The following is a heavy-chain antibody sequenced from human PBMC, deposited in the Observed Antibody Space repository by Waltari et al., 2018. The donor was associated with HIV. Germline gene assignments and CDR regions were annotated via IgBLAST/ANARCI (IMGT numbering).Heavy chain of an antibody. D-gene: IGHD3-16*02. CDR2: IKHSGNT. CDR1: GGSFSGYY. CDR3: ARGGYVWGSYRQTIDY. Sequence: QVQLQQWGAGLLKPSETLSLTCAVYGGSFSGYYWSWIRQPPGKGLGWMGEIKHSGNTNKNPSLKSRVNISVDTSKNQFSLKLSSVTAADTAVYYCARGGYVWGSYRQTIDYWGQGTLVTVSS. V-gene: IGHV4-34*01. J-gene: IGHJ4*02.